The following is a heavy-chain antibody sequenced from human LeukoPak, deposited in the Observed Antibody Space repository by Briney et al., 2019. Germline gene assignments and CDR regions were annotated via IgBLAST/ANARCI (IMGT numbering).Heavy chain of an antibody. V-gene: IGHV3-74*01. CDR1: GFTFSSYW. Sequence: GGSLRLSCAASGFTFSSYWMHWVRQAPGKGLVWVSRINSDGSSTSYADSVKGRFTISRDNAKNTVYPQMNSLRAEDTAVYYCARDGYSNYYYGMDVWGQGTTVTVSS. J-gene: IGHJ6*02. CDR3: ARDGYSNYYYGMDV. CDR2: INSDGSST. D-gene: IGHD4-11*01.